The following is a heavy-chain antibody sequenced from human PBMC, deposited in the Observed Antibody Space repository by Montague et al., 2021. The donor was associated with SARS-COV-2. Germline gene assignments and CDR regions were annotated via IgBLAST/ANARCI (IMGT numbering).Heavy chain of an antibody. J-gene: IGHJ6*02. Sequence: PALVKPTQTLTLTCTFSGFSLSTSGMCVSWIRQPPGKALEWLALIDWDDDKYYSTSLKTRLTISKDTSKNQVVLTMTNMDPVDTATYYCAHRRDFRYYDILTGYDSYYYYYGMDVWGQGTTVTVSS. CDR3: AHRRDFRYYDILTGYDSYYYYYGMDV. D-gene: IGHD3-9*01. CDR2: IDWDDDK. V-gene: IGHV2-70*12. CDR1: GFSLSTSGMC.